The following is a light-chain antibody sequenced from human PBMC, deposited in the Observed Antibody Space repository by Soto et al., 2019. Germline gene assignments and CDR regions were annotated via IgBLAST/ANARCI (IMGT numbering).Light chain of an antibody. CDR1: SSDVGAYNS. J-gene: IGLJ1*01. Sequence: QSALTQPASVSGSPGQSITISCTGTSSDVGAYNSVAWYQHNPGKAPKLMIYDVSNRPSGVANRFSGSKSANTASLSISGLQADDEADYYCSSYTSSSTLVFGSGTKVTVL. V-gene: IGLV2-14*01. CDR3: SSYTSSSTLV. CDR2: DVS.